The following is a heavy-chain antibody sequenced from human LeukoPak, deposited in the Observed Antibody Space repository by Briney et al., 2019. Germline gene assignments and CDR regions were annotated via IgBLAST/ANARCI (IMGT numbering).Heavy chain of an antibody. CDR2: ISGSGGST. D-gene: IGHD2-15*01. CDR1: GFTFSSYA. Sequence: GGSLRLSCAASGFTFSSYAMSWVRQAPGKGLEWVSAISGSGGSTYYADSVKGRFTISRDNSKNTLYLQMNSLRAEDTAVYYCAKDYESGDIVVVVAAFDHFDYWGQGTLVTVSS. CDR3: AKDYESGDIVVVVAAFDHFDY. J-gene: IGHJ4*02. V-gene: IGHV3-23*01.